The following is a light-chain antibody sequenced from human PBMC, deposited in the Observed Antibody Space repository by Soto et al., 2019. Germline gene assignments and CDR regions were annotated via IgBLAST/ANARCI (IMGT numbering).Light chain of an antibody. J-gene: IGKJ4*01. V-gene: IGKV1-5*01. CDR3: QRYNNWPLT. Sequence: DIQMTQSPSTLSASVGDRVTITCRASQSISTWLAWYQQKPGKAPKVLIYDASSLESGVPSRFSGSRSGTEFTLTINSLQSEDFAVYYCQRYNNWPLTFGGGTKVDI. CDR2: DAS. CDR1: QSISTW.